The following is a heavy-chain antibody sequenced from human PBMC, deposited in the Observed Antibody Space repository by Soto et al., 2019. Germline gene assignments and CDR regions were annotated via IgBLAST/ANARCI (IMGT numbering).Heavy chain of an antibody. CDR1: GDSVSSNSAA. J-gene: IGHJ2*01. V-gene: IGHV6-1*01. Sequence: TLSLTCAISGDSVSSNSAAWNWIRQSPSRGLEWLGRTYYRSKWYNDYAVSVKSRITINPDTSKNQFSLQLNSVTPEDTAVYYCATEKQLWQYWYFDLWGRGTLVTVSS. CDR3: ATEKQLWQYWYFDL. CDR2: TYYRSKWYN. D-gene: IGHD5-18*01.